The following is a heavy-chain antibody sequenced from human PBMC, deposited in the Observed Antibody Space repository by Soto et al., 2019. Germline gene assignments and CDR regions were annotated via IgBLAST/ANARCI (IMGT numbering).Heavy chain of an antibody. D-gene: IGHD1-26*01. J-gene: IGHJ3*01. CDR3: ARHVSAVGATQSAFDV. CDR2: IYPGDSDT. Sequence: GESLKLSCKGSGYKPSTWHNFTSYWIAWVRQMPGEGLEWMGIIYPGDSDTRYSPSFQGQVTISADKSINTVYLQWSSLKASDTAFYYCARHVSAVGATQSAFDVWGQGTMVTVSS. CDR1: GYKPSTWHNFTSYW. V-gene: IGHV5-51*01.